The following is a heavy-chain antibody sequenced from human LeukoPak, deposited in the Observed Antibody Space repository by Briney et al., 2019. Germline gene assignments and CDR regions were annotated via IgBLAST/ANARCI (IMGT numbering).Heavy chain of an antibody. CDR1: GFTFSSYG. J-gene: IGHJ4*02. Sequence: GGSLRLSCAASGFTFSSYGMHWVRQAPGKGLEWVAVISYDGSNKYYVDSVKGRFTISRDNSKNTLYLQMNSLRAEDTAVYYCAKDDVEMASHYWGQGTLVTVSS. D-gene: IGHD5-24*01. V-gene: IGHV3-30*18. CDR2: ISYDGSNK. CDR3: AKDDVEMASHY.